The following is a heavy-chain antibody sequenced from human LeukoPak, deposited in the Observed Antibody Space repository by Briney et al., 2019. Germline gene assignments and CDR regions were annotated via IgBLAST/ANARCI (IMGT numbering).Heavy chain of an antibody. Sequence: GGSLRLSCAASRFTFSSYAMSWVRQAPGKGLEWVSAISGSGSSTYYADSVKGRFTISRDNSKNTLYLQMNSLRAEDTALYYCAKRSSGYSFDYWGQGALVTVSS. CDR2: ISGSGSST. CDR3: AKRSSGYSFDY. J-gene: IGHJ4*02. CDR1: RFTFSSYA. V-gene: IGHV3-23*01. D-gene: IGHD3-22*01.